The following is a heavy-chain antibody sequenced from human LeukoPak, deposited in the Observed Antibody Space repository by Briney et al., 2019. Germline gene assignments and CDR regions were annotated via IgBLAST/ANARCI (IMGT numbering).Heavy chain of an antibody. CDR3: ARVRGSSGWYGKRYNWFDP. CDR1: GGSFSGYY. J-gene: IGHJ5*02. D-gene: IGHD6-19*01. CDR2: IDHSGST. V-gene: IGHV4-34*01. Sequence: SETLSLTCAVYGGSFSGYYWSWIRQPPGKGLEWIGEIDHSGSTNYNPSLKSRVTISVDTSKNQFSLKLSSMTAAGTAVYYCARVRGSSGWYGKRYNWFDPWGQGTLVTVSS.